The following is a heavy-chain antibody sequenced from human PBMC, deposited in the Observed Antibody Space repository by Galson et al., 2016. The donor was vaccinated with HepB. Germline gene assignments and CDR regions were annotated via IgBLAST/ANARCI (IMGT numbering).Heavy chain of an antibody. CDR1: GFSLSTSLVG. J-gene: IGHJ4*02. CDR2: IYCNDEK. V-gene: IGHV2-5*01. D-gene: IGHD3-16*01. Sequence: ALVKPTQTLTLTCTFSGFSLSTSLVGVGWIRQPPGEALEWLALIYCNDEKRYSPYLKSRLTITKDTSKNQVVLTVTNLDPVDTATYYCAHFDYGSQSFDYWGQGTLVTVSS. CDR3: AHFDYGSQSFDY.